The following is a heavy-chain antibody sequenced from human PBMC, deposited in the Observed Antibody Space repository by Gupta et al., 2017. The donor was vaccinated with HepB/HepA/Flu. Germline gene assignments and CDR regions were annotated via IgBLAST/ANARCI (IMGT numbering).Heavy chain of an antibody. D-gene: IGHD1-1*01. V-gene: IGHV4-39*01. CDR2: IYYSGST. J-gene: IGHJ2*01. CDR1: GGSISSSSYY. CDR3: ARRRGRSPHFDL. Sequence: QLQLQESGPGLVKPSETLSLTCTVSGGSISSSSYYWGWIRQPPGKGLEWIGSIYYSGSTYYNPALKSRVTMSVDTSKKKFSLKLRSVTAADTAVYYCARRRGRSPHFDLWGRGTLVTVSS.